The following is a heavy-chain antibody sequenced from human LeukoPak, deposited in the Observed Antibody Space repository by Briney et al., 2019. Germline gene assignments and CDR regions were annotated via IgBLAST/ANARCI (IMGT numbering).Heavy chain of an antibody. V-gene: IGHV4-59*01. CDR3: ARETYYSESSDYFALYYFDY. J-gene: IGHJ4*02. D-gene: IGHD3-22*01. CDR1: GGSISSDY. CDR2: IYYSGST. Sequence: SETLSLTCTVSGGSISSDYWSWIRQPPGKGLEWIGFIYYSGSTNYNPSLKSRVTISVDTSKNQFSLKLSSVTAADTALYYCARETYYSESSDYFALYYFDYWGQGTLVTVS.